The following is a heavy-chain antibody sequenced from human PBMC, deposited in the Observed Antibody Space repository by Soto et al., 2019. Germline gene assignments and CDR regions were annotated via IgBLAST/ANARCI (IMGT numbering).Heavy chain of an antibody. Sequence: SVKVSCKASGGTFSSYAISWVRQAPGQGLEWMGGIIPIFGTANYAQKFQGRVTITADESTSTAYMELSSLRSEDTAVYYCVSKDSSGYYYYYWGQGTQVTVSS. CDR3: VSKDSSGYYYYY. J-gene: IGHJ4*02. CDR2: IIPIFGTA. CDR1: GGTFSSYA. D-gene: IGHD3-22*01. V-gene: IGHV1-69*13.